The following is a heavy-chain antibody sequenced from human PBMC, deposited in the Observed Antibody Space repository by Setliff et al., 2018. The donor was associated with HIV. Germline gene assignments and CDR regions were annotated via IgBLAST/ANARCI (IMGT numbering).Heavy chain of an antibody. D-gene: IGHD1-26*01. CDR3: ARDFFGQRVGATLGY. J-gene: IGHJ4*02. CDR2: IIPIFGTG. V-gene: IGHV1-69*13. Sequence: SVKVSCKASGGTFSNYAISWVRQAPGQGLEWMGGIIPIFGTGMYAQKFQGRVTITADESTTTAYMELSSLRSEDTAVYYCARDFFGQRVGATLGYWGQGTLVTVSS. CDR1: GGTFSNYA.